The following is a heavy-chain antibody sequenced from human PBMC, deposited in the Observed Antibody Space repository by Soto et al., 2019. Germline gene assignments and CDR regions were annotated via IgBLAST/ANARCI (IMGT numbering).Heavy chain of an antibody. CDR3: ARQGSNGAYYYYGMDV. J-gene: IGHJ6*02. V-gene: IGHV5-51*01. D-gene: IGHD2-8*01. CDR2: ICPGDSDT. CDR1: GYRFSSYW. Sequence: GESLKISCKGSGYRFSSYWIAWVRQMPGKGLEWMGIICPGDSDTIYSPSFQGQVTFSADKSTSTAYLQWSSLKASDTAMYYCARQGSNGAYYYYGMDVWGQGTTVTVSS.